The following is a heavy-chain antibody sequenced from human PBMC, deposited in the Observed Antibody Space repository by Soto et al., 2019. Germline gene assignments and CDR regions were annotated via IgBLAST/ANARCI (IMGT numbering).Heavy chain of an antibody. CDR3: ARAVAARPPYYYYGMDV. CDR1: GGSISSYY. V-gene: IGHV4-4*07. J-gene: IGHJ6*02. CDR2: IYTSGST. D-gene: IGHD6-6*01. Sequence: SETLSLTCTVSGGSISSYYWSWIRQPAGKGLEWIGRIYTSGSTNYNPSLKSRVTMSVDTSKNQFSLKLSSVTAADTAVYYCARAVAARPPYYYYGMDVWGQGTTVTVSS.